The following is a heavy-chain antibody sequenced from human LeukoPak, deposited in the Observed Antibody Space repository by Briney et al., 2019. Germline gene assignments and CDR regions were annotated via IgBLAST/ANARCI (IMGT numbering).Heavy chain of an antibody. D-gene: IGHD6-19*01. J-gene: IGHJ4*02. CDR1: GVSISSYY. CDR3: ARDHGSGWTWAYDY. CDR2: ISYSGST. Sequence: TSETLSLTCSVSGVSISSYYWSWIRQPPGRGVDWIGYISYSGSTNYNPSLKSRVTISVDTSKNQFSLKLSSVTAADTAVYYCARDHGSGWTWAYDYWGQGTLVTVSS. V-gene: IGHV4-59*01.